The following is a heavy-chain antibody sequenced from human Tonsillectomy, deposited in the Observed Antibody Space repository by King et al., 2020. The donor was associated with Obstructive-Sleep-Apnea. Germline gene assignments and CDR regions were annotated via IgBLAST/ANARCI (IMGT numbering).Heavy chain of an antibody. CDR3: ARLWQEWKSELDY. Sequence: VQLVESGGGLVQPGGSLRLSCAASGFTFSAHYLSWVRQAPGKGLEWVSLSYSGGSTYYADSVKGRFPISRDNSKNTLYLQMNSLMAEDTAVYYCARLWQEWKSELDYWGQGTLVTVSS. CDR2: SYSGGST. V-gene: IGHV3-66*04. J-gene: IGHJ4*02. CDR1: GFTFSAHY. D-gene: IGHD3-3*01.